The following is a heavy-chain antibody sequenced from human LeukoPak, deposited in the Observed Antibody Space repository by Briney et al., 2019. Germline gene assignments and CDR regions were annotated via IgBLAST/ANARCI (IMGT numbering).Heavy chain of an antibody. CDR2: ISWNSGSI. Sequence: GGSLRLSCAASGFTFDDYAMHWVRQAPGKGLEWVSGISWNSGSIGYADPVKGRFTISRDNAKNSLYLQMNSLRAEDTALYYCAKDWARNYYGSGSSFDPWGQGTLVTVSS. CDR1: GFTFDDYA. CDR3: AKDWARNYYGSGSSFDP. J-gene: IGHJ5*02. D-gene: IGHD3-10*01. V-gene: IGHV3-9*01.